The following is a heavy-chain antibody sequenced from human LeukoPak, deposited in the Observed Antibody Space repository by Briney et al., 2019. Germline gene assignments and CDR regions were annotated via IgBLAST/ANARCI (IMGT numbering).Heavy chain of an antibody. D-gene: IGHD4-17*01. V-gene: IGHV1-18*01. Sequence: ASVKVSCKASGYLFTIYGISWVRQAPGQGLEWMGWISAYKGNTNYSQKLQGRVTMTTDTSTSTVYMELRSLTSDDTAVYYCARGADYGDYAIFFDYWGQGTLVTVSS. CDR1: GYLFTIYG. CDR3: ARGADYGDYAIFFDY. J-gene: IGHJ4*02. CDR2: ISAYKGNT.